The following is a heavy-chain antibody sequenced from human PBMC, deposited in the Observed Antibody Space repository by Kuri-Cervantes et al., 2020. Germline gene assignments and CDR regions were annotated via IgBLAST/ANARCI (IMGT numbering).Heavy chain of an antibody. CDR3: ARSGKYYDFWSGYYHPDLDYYYYMDV. D-gene: IGHD3-3*01. J-gene: IGHJ6*03. V-gene: IGHV1-69*06. Sequence: SVKVSCKASGGTFSSYAISWVRQAPGQGLEWMGGIIPIFGTANYAQKFQGRVTITADKSTSTAYMELSSLRSEDTAVYYCARSGKYYDFWSGYYHPDLDYYYYMDVWGKGTTVTVSS. CDR1: GGTFSSYA. CDR2: IIPIFGTA.